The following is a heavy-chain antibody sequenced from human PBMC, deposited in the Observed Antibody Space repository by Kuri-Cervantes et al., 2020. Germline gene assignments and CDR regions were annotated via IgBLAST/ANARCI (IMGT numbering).Heavy chain of an antibody. D-gene: IGHD5-24*01. CDR2: ISSSGSTI. J-gene: IGHJ4*02. CDR3: ARDLTEMATIDKGSTIDY. V-gene: IGHV3-11*01. Sequence: GSLRLSCAASGFTFSDYYMSWIRQAPGKGLEWVSYISSSGSTIYYADSVKGRFTISRDNAKNSLYLQMNSLRAEDTAVYYCARDLTEMATIDKGSTIDYWGQGTLVTVSS. CDR1: GFTFSDYY.